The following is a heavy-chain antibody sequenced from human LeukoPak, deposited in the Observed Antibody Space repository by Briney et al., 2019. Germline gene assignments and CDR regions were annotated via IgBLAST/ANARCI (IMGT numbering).Heavy chain of an antibody. D-gene: IGHD2-15*01. CDR3: ASYLGGGVFYYYGMDV. CDR1: GFTFSSYW. Sequence: TGGSLRLSCAASGFTFSSYWMSWVRQAPGKGLEWVANIKQDGSEKYYVDSVKGRFTISRDNAKNSPYLQMNSLRAEDTAVYYCASYLGGGVFYYYGMDVWGQGTTVTVSS. J-gene: IGHJ6*02. V-gene: IGHV3-7*01. CDR2: IKQDGSEK.